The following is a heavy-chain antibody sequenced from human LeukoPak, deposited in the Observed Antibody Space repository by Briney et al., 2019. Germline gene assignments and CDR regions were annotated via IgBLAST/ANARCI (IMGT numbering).Heavy chain of an antibody. J-gene: IGHJ3*02. CDR3: ARGTYYDFWSGYYHDAFDI. CDR1: GFTVSSNY. CDR2: IYSGGST. Sequence: GGSLRLSCAASGFTVSSNYMSWVRQAPGKGLEWVSVIYSGGSTYYADSVKGRFTISRDNSKNTLYLQMNGLRAEDTAVYYCARGTYYDFWSGYYHDAFDIWGQGTMVTVSS. D-gene: IGHD3-3*01. V-gene: IGHV3-53*01.